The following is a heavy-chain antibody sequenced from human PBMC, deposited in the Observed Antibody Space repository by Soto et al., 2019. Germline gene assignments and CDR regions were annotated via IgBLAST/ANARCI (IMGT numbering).Heavy chain of an antibody. CDR2: IGRVSTYI. CDR1: GFPFSSFS. CDR3: ARDPGAITVAGNFDY. Sequence: QLVESGGGLVKPGGSLRLSCVASGFPFSSFSLNWIRQAPGKGLEWVSSIGRVSTYIYYADSVRGRFTVSRDNSKNTLYLQMDSLRAEDTAVYYCARDPGAITVAGNFDYWGQGTLVNVSS. J-gene: IGHJ4*02. D-gene: IGHD6-19*01. V-gene: IGHV3-21*02.